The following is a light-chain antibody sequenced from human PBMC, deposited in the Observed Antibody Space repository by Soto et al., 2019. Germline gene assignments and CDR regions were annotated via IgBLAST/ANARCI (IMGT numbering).Light chain of an antibody. CDR2: EVS. Sequence: QSVLTQPPSASGSPGQSVTISCTGTSSDVGGYNYVSWYQQHPGQAPKLMIYEVSKRPSGVPDRFSGSKSGNTASLTVSGLQAEDEADYYCSSYAGSVRFGGGTKVTVL. CDR3: SSYAGSVR. J-gene: IGLJ2*01. CDR1: SSDVGGYNY. V-gene: IGLV2-8*01.